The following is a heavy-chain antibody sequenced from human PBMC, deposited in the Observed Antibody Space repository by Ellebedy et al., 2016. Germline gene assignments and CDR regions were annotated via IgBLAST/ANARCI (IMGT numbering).Heavy chain of an antibody. CDR1: GGSFSGYY. V-gene: IGHV4-34*01. CDR2: INHSGST. J-gene: IGHJ4*02. CDR3: ARESYCGGDCYPFDY. Sequence: SETLSLXCAVYGGSFSGYYWSWIRQPPGKGLEWIGEINHSGSTNYNPSLKSRVTISVDTSKNQFSLKLSSVTAADTAVYYCARESYCGGDCYPFDYWGQGTLVTVSS. D-gene: IGHD2-21*02.